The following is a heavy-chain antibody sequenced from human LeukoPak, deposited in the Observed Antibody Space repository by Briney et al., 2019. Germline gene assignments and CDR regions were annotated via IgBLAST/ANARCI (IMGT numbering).Heavy chain of an antibody. Sequence: PGGSLRLSCAASGFTFSSYEMNWVRQAPGKGLEWVSYIGVSGSTMYYAESVKGRFTISRDNAKNSLYLQMNILRAEDTAVYYCARERYCSSTSCPHGDLDYWGQGTLVSVSS. CDR1: GFTFSSYE. V-gene: IGHV3-48*03. CDR2: IGVSGSTM. D-gene: IGHD2-2*01. CDR3: ARERYCSSTSCPHGDLDY. J-gene: IGHJ4*02.